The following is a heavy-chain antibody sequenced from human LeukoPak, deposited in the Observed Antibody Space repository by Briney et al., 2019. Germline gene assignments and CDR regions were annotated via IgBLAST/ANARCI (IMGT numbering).Heavy chain of an antibody. D-gene: IGHD6-19*01. CDR1: GFTFGAYA. CDR3: ARQVGNAGWYFDY. V-gene: IGHV3-33*01. Sequence: GGSLRPSCAASGFTFGAYAMHWVRQAPGKGREWVAVIWYDGSNNYHAGSLKDRFTISRDNSKNTLYLQINSLRAEDTAVYYCARQVGNAGWYFDYWGQGALVTVSS. J-gene: IGHJ4*02. CDR2: IWYDGSNN.